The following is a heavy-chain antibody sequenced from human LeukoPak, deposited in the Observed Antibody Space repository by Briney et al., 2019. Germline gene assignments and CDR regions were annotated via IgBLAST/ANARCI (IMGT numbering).Heavy chain of an antibody. CDR3: AITGLAEGSTEYFPH. V-gene: IGHV4-59*08. Sequence: PSETLSLTCTVSGGSISSYYWSWIPQPPGKGLEWIGYIYYSGSTNYNPSLKSRVTISVDTSKNQFSLKLSSVTAADTAVYYCAITGLAEGSTEYFPHWGQGNLVTVSS. CDR2: IYYSGST. CDR1: GGSISSYY. J-gene: IGHJ1*01. D-gene: IGHD1-14*01.